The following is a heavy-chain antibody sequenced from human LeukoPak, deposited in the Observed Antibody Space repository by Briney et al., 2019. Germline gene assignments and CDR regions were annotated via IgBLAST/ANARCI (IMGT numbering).Heavy chain of an antibody. J-gene: IGHJ2*01. CDR1: GVSIRSNY. Sequence: PSETLSLTCTVSGVSIRSNYWSWIRQPPGKGLEWIGYVFYSGYTTYNPSLKSRVTISVDTFKNQFSLKLRSVTAADTAVYYCAADTAMVTGYFDLWGRGTLVTVSS. D-gene: IGHD5-18*01. CDR2: VFYSGYT. CDR3: AADTAMVTGYFDL. V-gene: IGHV4-59*01.